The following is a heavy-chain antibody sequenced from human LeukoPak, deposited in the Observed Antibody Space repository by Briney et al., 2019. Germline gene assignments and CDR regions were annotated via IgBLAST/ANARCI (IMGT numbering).Heavy chain of an antibody. V-gene: IGHV1-8*01. CDR2: MNPNSGNT. D-gene: IGHD5-18*01. Sequence: ASVKVSCKASGYTFTSYDINWVRQATGQGLEWMGWMNPNSGNTGYAQKFQGRVTMTRNTSISTAYMELSSLRSEDTAVYYCARLGHYGYGRAYYYYGMDVWGRGTTVTVSS. CDR1: GYTFTSYD. J-gene: IGHJ6*02. CDR3: ARLGHYGYGRAYYYYGMDV.